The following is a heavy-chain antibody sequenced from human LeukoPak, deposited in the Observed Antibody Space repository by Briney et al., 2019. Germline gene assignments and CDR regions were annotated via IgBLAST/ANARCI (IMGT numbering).Heavy chain of an antibody. J-gene: IGHJ4*02. CDR1: GGSISSYY. V-gene: IGHV4-59*01. Sequence: PSETLSLTCTVSGGSISSYYWSWIRQPPGKGLEWIGYTYYSGSTNYNPSLKSRVTISVDTSKNQFSLKLSSVTAADTAVYYCARGYDFWSGPFDYWGQGTLVTVSS. CDR3: ARGYDFWSGPFDY. D-gene: IGHD3-3*01. CDR2: TYYSGST.